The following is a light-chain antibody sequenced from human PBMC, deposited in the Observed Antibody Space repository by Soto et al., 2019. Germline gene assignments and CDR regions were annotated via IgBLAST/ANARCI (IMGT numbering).Light chain of an antibody. J-gene: IGLJ1*01. Sequence: QRVLTQPASASGSPGHAVTITCTGTSSDVSGYNYVSWYQHHPGKAPTLMIFEVSKRPSGVPDRFSGSKSGNTASLTVSGLQAEDEAEYYCSSYAVSNIPHVFGTGTKVTVL. V-gene: IGLV2-8*01. CDR3: SSYAVSNIPHV. CDR1: SSDVSGYNY. CDR2: EVS.